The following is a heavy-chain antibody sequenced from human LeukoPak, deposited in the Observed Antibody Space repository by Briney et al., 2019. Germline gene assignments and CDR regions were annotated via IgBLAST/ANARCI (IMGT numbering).Heavy chain of an antibody. J-gene: IGHJ4*02. CDR1: GFTFSSYA. CDR3: ARRGAAAAVFDY. Sequence: GGSLRLSCAVSGFTFSSYAMSWVRQAPGKGLEWVSAISGSGGSTYYAGSVKGRFTISRDNSKNTLDLQMNSLRADDTAVYYCARRGAAAAVFDYWGQGTLVTVSS. CDR2: ISGSGGST. V-gene: IGHV3-23*01. D-gene: IGHD6-13*01.